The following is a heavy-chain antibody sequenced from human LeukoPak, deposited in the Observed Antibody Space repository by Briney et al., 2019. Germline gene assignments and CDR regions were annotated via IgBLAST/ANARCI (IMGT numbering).Heavy chain of an antibody. V-gene: IGHV3-23*01. CDR3: AGYYYGSGSYYHKGYD. J-gene: IGHJ4*02. CDR2: ISVSGGST. D-gene: IGHD3-10*01. Sequence: PGGSLRLSCAASGFTFSSYAMSWVRQAPGRGLEWVSAISVSGGSTYYADSVKGRFTISRDNSKNTLYLQMNSLRAEDTAVYYCAGYYYGSGSYYHKGYDWGQGTLVTVS. CDR1: GFTFSSYA.